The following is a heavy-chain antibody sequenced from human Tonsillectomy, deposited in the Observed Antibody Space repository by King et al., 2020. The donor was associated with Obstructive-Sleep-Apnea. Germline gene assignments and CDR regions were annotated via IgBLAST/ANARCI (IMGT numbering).Heavy chain of an antibody. Sequence: QLQESGPGLVKPSETLSLTCNVFGGSISSYYWSWIRQSPGKGLQWIGYVHATGNTDYNPSLRSRVIISVDTSRNHFSLRLTSLSAADTAVYYCARGGSGWSVGDAFDVWRQGAMVTVSS. J-gene: IGHJ3*01. D-gene: IGHD6-19*01. V-gene: IGHV4-59*01. CDR3: ARGGSGWSVGDAFDV. CDR1: GGSISSYY. CDR2: VHATGNT.